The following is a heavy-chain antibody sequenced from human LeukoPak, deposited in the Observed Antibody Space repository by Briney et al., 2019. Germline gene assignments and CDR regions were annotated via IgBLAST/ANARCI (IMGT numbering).Heavy chain of an antibody. D-gene: IGHD1-1*01. V-gene: IGHV3-7*01. CDR3: ATPTAGTWHFDY. Sequence: GGSLRLSCAASGFSFSTYWMGWVRQAPGKGLEWVANIKQDASERYYVDSVKGRFTISRDNAKNSLYLQMNSLRAEDTAVYYCATPTAGTWHFDYWGQGTLVTVSS. CDR2: IKQDASER. J-gene: IGHJ4*02. CDR1: GFSFSTYW.